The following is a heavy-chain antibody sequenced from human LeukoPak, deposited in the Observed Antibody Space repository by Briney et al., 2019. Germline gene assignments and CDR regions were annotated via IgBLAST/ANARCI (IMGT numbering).Heavy chain of an antibody. CDR3: ARVMIPKADIVVVPAAIRDDAFDI. Sequence: ASVKVSCKASGYTFTSYGISWVRQAPGQGLEWMGWISAYNGNTNYAQKLQGRVTMTTDTSTSTAYMELRSLRSDDTAVYYCARVMIPKADIVVVPAAIRDDAFDIWGQGTMVTVSS. J-gene: IGHJ3*02. CDR2: ISAYNGNT. D-gene: IGHD2-2*02. V-gene: IGHV1-18*01. CDR1: GYTFTSYG.